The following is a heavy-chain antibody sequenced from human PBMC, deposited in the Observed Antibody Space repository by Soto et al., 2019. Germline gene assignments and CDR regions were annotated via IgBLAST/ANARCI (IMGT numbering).Heavy chain of an antibody. CDR1: GGTFSSYA. D-gene: IGHD6-13*01. J-gene: IGHJ6*02. CDR2: IIPIFGTA. Sequence: SVKVSCKASGGTFSSYAISWVRQAPGQGLEWMGGIIPIFGTANYAQKFQGRVTITADESTSTVYMELSSLRSEDTAVYYCAAISENSSSLSDVWGQGTTVTVSS. CDR3: AAISENSSSLSDV. V-gene: IGHV1-69*13.